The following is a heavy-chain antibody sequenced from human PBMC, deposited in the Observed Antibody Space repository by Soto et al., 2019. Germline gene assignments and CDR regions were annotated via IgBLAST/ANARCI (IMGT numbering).Heavy chain of an antibody. J-gene: IGHJ4*02. V-gene: IGHV3-33*01. CDR3: ARDGQWLPRDGLRSSYYFDY. Sequence: QVQLVESGGGVVQPGRSLRLSCAASGFNFSSYVMHWVRQASGKGLEWVAVIWYDGGNKYYADSVKGRFTISRDNSKNTLYLQMNSLRAEDTAVYYCARDGQWLPRDGLRSSYYFDYWGQGTLVTVSS. CDR1: GFNFSSYV. CDR2: IWYDGGNK. D-gene: IGHD6-19*01.